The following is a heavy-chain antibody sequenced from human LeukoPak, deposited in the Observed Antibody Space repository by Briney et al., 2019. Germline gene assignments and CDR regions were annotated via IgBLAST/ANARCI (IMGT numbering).Heavy chain of an antibody. J-gene: IGHJ6*02. CDR3: ARGGLTVAPRGGMDV. D-gene: IGHD4-23*01. CDR2: IYYSGST. Sequence: YIYYSGSTYYNPSLKSRVTISVDTSKNQFSLKLSSVTAADTAVYYSARGGLTVAPRGGMDVWGQGTTVTVSS. V-gene: IGHV4-31*02.